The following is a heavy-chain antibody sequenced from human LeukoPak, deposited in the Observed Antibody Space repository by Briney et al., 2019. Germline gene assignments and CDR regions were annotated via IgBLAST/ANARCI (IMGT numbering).Heavy chain of an antibody. CDR3: ARRKYSRYFDY. CDR2: INHSGST. J-gene: IGHJ4*02. D-gene: IGHD5-18*01. V-gene: IGHV4-34*01. Sequence: SETLSLTCAVYGGSFSGYYWSWIRQPPGKGLEWIGEINHSGSTNYNPSLKSRVTISVDTSKNQLSLKLSSVTAADTAVYYCARRKYSRYFDYWGQGTLVTVSS. CDR1: GGSFSGYY.